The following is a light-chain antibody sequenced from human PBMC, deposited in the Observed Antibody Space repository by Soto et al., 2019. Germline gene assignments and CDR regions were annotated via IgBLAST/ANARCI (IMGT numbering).Light chain of an antibody. Sequence: IVLTQSPGTLSLSPGERATLSCRASQSVSSNYLAWYQQKSGQAPRLLIYGVSSRATGIPDRFSGSGSGTDFTLTISRLETKDFAVFYCLHYGTSTWTFGQGTKVEIK. CDR3: LHYGTSTWT. V-gene: IGKV3-20*01. CDR1: QSVSSNY. J-gene: IGKJ1*01. CDR2: GVS.